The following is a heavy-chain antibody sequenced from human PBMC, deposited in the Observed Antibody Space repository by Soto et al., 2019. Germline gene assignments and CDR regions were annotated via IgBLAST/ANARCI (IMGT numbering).Heavy chain of an antibody. CDR1: GFTFSSYA. CDR3: ARDWVPLGVTTLGAGY. V-gene: IGHV3-30-3*01. Sequence: PGGSLRLSCAASGFTFSSYAMHWVRQAPGKGLEWVAVISYDGSNKYYADSVKGRFTISRDNSKNTLYLQMNSLRAEDTAVYYCARDWVPLGVTTLGAGYWGQGTLVTVSS. J-gene: IGHJ4*02. D-gene: IGHD4-17*01. CDR2: ISYDGSNK.